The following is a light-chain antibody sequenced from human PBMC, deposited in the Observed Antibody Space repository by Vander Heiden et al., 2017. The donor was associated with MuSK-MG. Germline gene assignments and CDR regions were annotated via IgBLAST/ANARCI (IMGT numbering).Light chain of an antibody. CDR2: DAF. Sequence: EIVLTQSPATLSLSPGERAILSCRASQSVGTDLAWYQQKPGQAPRLLIYDAFNRAKGVKPRFGGSGDETDVTLTIISREPEDFEVYYCQQLIKSHPLITFGRGTKVDIK. CDR1: QSVGTD. J-gene: IGKJ4*01. V-gene: IGKV3-11*01. CDR3: QQLIKSHPLIT.